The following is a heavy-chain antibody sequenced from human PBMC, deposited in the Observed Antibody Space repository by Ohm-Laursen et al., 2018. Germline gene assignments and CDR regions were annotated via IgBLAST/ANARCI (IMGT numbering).Heavy chain of an antibody. D-gene: IGHD2-15*01. V-gene: IGHV3-7*01. Sequence: SLRLSCAASGFTFNTNAMTWVRQAPGKGLEWVANIKQDGSKTYYVDSVKGRFTISRDNAQNSLYLQMNSLSAEDTAVYYCAKERLPQRANALDIWGQGTMATVSS. J-gene: IGHJ3*02. CDR3: AKERLPQRANALDI. CDR1: GFTFNTNA. CDR2: IKQDGSKT.